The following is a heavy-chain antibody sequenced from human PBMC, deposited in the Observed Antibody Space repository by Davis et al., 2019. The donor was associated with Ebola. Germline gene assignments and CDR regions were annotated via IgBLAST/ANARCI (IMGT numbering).Heavy chain of an antibody. V-gene: IGHV3-30*18. J-gene: IGHJ6*02. D-gene: IGHD3-3*01. Sequence: GESLKISCAASGFTFSSYGMHWVRQAPGKGLEWVAVISYDGSNKYYADSVKGRFTISRDNSKNTLYLQMNSLRAEDTAVYYYAKVLSGYPFYYYYYGMDVWGQGTTVTVSS. CDR2: ISYDGSNK. CDR1: GFTFSSYG. CDR3: AKVLSGYPFYYYYYGMDV.